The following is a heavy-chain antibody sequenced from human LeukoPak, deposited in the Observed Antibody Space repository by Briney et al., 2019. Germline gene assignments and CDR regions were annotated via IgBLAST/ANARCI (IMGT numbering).Heavy chain of an antibody. CDR3: AKTDQTIAARPLDY. CDR1: GFTFTSRA. D-gene: IGHD6-6*01. J-gene: IGHJ4*02. CDR2: ISGSGGST. V-gene: IGHV3-23*01. Sequence: GGSLRLSCAASGFTFTSRAMSWVRQAPGKGLEWVSAISGSGGSTYYADSVKGRFTISRDNSKNTLYLQMHSLRAEDTAVYYCAKTDQTIAARPLDYWGQGTLVTVSS.